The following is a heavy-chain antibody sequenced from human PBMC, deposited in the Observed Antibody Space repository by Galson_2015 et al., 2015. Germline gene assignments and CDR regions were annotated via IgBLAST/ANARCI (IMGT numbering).Heavy chain of an antibody. Sequence: PALVKPTQTLTLTCTFSGFSLSTSGVGVGWIRQPPGQALEWLALIFWNDDKRYSPSLKSRITITKDTSKNQVVLTMTNMDPVDTATYYCAHTSTRWRSEYWGQGTLVTVSS. CDR3: AHTSTRWRSEY. CDR1: GFSLSTSGVG. CDR2: IFWNDDK. J-gene: IGHJ4*02. V-gene: IGHV2-5*01. D-gene: IGHD4-23*01.